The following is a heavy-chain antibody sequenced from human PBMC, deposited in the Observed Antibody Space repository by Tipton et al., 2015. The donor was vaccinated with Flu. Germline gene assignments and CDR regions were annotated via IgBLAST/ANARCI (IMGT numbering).Heavy chain of an antibody. Sequence: TLSLTCSVSGDSIGSDYYWGWIRQPPGKGLEWIGYVYYSGDTKYNPSLKTRVSISIDRLDNQFSLNVTSVTAADTAVYYCAKVIPEYVAGLDYWGQGTLVTVSS. CDR3: AKVIPEYVAGLDY. V-gene: IGHV4-61*01. CDR1: GDSIGSDYY. CDR2: VYYSGDT. J-gene: IGHJ4*02. D-gene: IGHD6-19*01.